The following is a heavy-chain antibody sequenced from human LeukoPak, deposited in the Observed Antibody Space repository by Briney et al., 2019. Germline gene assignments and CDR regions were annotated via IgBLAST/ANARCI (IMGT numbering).Heavy chain of an antibody. D-gene: IGHD3-10*01. V-gene: IGHV4-31*03. CDR1: GGSISSGGYY. J-gene: IGHJ5*02. CDR2: IYYSGST. CDR3: ARGLKYYYGSGSYKGNWFDP. Sequence: PSETLSLTCTVSGGSISSGGYYWSWIRQHPGKGLEWIGYIYYSGSTYYNPSLKSRVTISVDTSKNQFSLKLSSVTAADTAVYYRARGLKYYYGSGSYKGNWFDPWGQGTLVTVSS.